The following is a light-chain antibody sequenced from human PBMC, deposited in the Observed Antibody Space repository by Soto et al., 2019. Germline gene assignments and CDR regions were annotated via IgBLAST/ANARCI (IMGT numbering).Light chain of an antibody. CDR2: SDN. J-gene: IGLJ2*01. CDR1: TSNIGTHT. Sequence: QSVLTQSPSASGTPGQRVSISCSGTTSNIGTHTLNWYQHVPGTAPKLLIYSDNQRPSAVPGRFSASKSGTSASLAISGLLSEDEADYYSATWDDNRNVVFGGGTKLTVL. CDR3: ATWDDNRNVV. V-gene: IGLV1-44*01.